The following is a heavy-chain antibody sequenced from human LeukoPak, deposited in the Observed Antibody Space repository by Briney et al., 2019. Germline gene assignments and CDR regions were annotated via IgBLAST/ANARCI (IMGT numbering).Heavy chain of an antibody. D-gene: IGHD1-26*01. CDR2: IYYSGST. V-gene: IGHV4-39*07. CDR3: ARVKPGTIVGASFGY. CDR1: GGSISNSSYY. J-gene: IGHJ4*02. Sequence: SETLSLTCTVSGGSISNSSYYWGWIRQPPGKGLEWIGSIYYSGSTYYNPSLKSRVTISVDTSKNQFSLKLSSVTAADTAVYYCARVKPGTIVGASFGYWGQGTLVTVSS.